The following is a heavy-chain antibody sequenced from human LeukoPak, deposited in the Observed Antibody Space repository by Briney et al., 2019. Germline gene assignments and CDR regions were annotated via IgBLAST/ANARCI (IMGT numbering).Heavy chain of an antibody. CDR2: IKSKSGGGTT. J-gene: IGHJ3*01. Sequence: GGSLRLSCAASGFTFTNTWMNWVRQAPGKGLEWVGRIKSKSGGGTTDYAAPVKGRFTISRDDSKNTLYLQKNSLKTEDTAVYYCARDWYHAFDFWGQGTMVTVSS. D-gene: IGHD3-9*01. CDR3: ARDWYHAFDF. V-gene: IGHV3-15*07. CDR1: GFTFTNTW.